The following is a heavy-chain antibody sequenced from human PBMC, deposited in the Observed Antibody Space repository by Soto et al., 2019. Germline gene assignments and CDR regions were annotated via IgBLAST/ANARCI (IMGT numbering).Heavy chain of an antibody. J-gene: IGHJ6*03. CDR2: INTGGRST. Sequence: EVQLVESGGGVVQAGGSLRLSCAASGFTLSSHWMHWVRLAPGKGLVWVSHINTGGRSTTYADSVRGRFTISRDNAKNTVYLQMNSLRAEDTAVYYCTRRGVPAATVYHMDVWGTGTTVTVFS. D-gene: IGHD2-2*01. V-gene: IGHV3-74*01. CDR3: TRRGVPAATVYHMDV. CDR1: GFTLSSHW.